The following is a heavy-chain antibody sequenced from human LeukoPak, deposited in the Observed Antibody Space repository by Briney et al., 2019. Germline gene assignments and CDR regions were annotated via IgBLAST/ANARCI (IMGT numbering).Heavy chain of an antibody. V-gene: IGHV4-39*07. Sequence: SETLSLTCTVSGGSISSSGFYWGWIRQPPVKGLEWIGSIYYSGSTFYKPSLGSRVSISLDTAKNQFSLKLSSVTAADTAVYYCASNQWPNWYFDLWGRGTLVTVSS. CDR3: ASNQWPNWYFDL. CDR1: GGSISSSGFY. J-gene: IGHJ2*01. CDR2: IYYSGST. D-gene: IGHD6-19*01.